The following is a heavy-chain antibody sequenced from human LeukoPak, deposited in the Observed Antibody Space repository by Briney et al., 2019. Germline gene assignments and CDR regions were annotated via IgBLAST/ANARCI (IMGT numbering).Heavy chain of an antibody. D-gene: IGHD6-13*01. Sequence: SETLSLTCTVSGGSISNYYWTWIRQPAGKGLEWIGRVYTTGTTNYNPSLKSRVTMSVDTSENQFSLKLSSVTAADTAVYYCARGWSAAGTTFDYWGQGTLVTVSS. V-gene: IGHV4-4*07. CDR1: GGSISNYY. J-gene: IGHJ4*02. CDR3: ARGWSAAGTTFDY. CDR2: VYTTGTT.